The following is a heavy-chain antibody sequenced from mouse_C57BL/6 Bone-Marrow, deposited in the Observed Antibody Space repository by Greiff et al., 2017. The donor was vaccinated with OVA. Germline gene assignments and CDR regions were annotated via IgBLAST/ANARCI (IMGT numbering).Heavy chain of an antibody. J-gene: IGHJ4*01. CDR3: ARDAYGSYAMDY. CDR2: SRNKANDYTT. V-gene: IGHV7-1*01. D-gene: IGHD2-10*02. CDR1: GFTFSDFY. Sequence: EVNLVESGGGLVQSGRSLRLSCATSGFTFSDFYMEWVRQAPGKGLEWIAASRNKANDYTTEYSASVKGRFIVSRDTSQSILYLQMNALRAEDTAIYYCARDAYGSYAMDYWGQGTSVTVSS.